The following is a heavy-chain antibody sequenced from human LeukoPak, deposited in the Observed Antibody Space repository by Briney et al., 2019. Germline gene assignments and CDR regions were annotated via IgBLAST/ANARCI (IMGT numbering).Heavy chain of an antibody. CDR3: ARGSQWLQGDY. CDR1: GFTFRTYG. V-gene: IGHV3-48*02. CDR2: ISVDGKTK. Sequence: GRSLRLSCAASGFTFRTYGFNWVRQAPGKGLEWVSYISVDGKTKYYADSVKGRFTTSRDNGKKSLYLQMNSLRDEDTAVYYCARGSQWLQGDYWGQGTLVTVSS. D-gene: IGHD3-22*01. J-gene: IGHJ4*02.